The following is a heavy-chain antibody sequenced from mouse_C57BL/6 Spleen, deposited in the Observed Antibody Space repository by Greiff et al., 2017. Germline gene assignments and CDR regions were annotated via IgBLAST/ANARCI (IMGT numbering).Heavy chain of an antibody. CDR1: GFSLTSYG. J-gene: IGHJ2*01. CDR3: ARNSPSLHYGSSFDY. Sequence: VQLQQSGPGLVQPSQSLSITCTVSGFSLTSYGVHWVRQSPGKGLAWLGVIWSGGSTDYNAAFISRLSISKANSKSQVFFTMNSLQADDTAIYYCARNSPSLHYGSSFDYWGQGTTLTVSS. CDR2: IWSGGST. D-gene: IGHD1-1*01. V-gene: IGHV2-2*01.